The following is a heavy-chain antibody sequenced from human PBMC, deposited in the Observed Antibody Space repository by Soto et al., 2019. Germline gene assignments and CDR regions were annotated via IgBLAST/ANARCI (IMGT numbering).Heavy chain of an antibody. J-gene: IGHJ4*02. CDR2: IYYSGST. D-gene: IGHD2-21*01. CDR1: GGSISSYY. V-gene: IGHV4-59*01. Sequence: QVQLQESGPGLVKPSETLSLTCTVSGGSISSYYWSWIRQPPGKGLEWIGYIYYSGSTNYNPSLKRRVTISVDTSKNQFSLKLSSVTAADTAVYYCARLWGWYFDYWGQGTRVTVSS. CDR3: ARLWGWYFDY.